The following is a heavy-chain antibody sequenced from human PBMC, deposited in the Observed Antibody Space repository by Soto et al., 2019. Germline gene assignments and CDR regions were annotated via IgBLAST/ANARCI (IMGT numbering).Heavy chain of an antibody. CDR3: ARGGGVPETDYYYYGMDV. CDR1: GGSFSGYY. D-gene: IGHD2-2*01. J-gene: IGHJ6*02. Sequence: SETLSLTCAVYGGSFSGYYWSWIRQPPGKGLEWIGEINHSGSTNYNPSLKSRVTISVDTSKNQFSLKLSSVTAADTAVYYCARGGGVPETDYYYYGMDVWGQGTTVT. V-gene: IGHV4-34*01. CDR2: INHSGST.